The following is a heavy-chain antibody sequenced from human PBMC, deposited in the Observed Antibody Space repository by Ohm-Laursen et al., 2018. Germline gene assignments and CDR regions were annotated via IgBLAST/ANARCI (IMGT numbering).Heavy chain of an antibody. CDR1: GYTFTGYH. V-gene: IGHV1-2*02. CDR3: ARSSSGLAVADY. CDR2: IYPNSGGT. D-gene: IGHD6-19*01. Sequence: GASVKVSCKASGYTFTGYHMHWVQQAPGQGLEWMGWIYPNSGGTNYAQKFQGRVTMTRDTSIGTAYMELNRLISDDTAVYYCARSSSGLAVADYWGQGTLVTVSS. J-gene: IGHJ4*02.